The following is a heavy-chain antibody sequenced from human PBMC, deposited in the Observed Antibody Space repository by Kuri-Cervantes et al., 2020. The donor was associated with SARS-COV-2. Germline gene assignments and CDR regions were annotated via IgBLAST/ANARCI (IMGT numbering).Heavy chain of an antibody. CDR3: ARSSPKGYEYEQQLVPYYFDY. D-gene: IGHD6-13*01. CDR2: IIPIFGTA. V-gene: IGHV1-69*05. J-gene: IGHJ4*02. Sequence: SVKVSCKASGGTFSSYAISWVRQAPGQGLEWTGRIIPIFGTANYAQKFQGRVTITTDESTSTAYMELSSLRSEDTAVYYCARSSPKGYEYEQQLVPYYFDYWGQGTLVTVSS. CDR1: GGTFSSYA.